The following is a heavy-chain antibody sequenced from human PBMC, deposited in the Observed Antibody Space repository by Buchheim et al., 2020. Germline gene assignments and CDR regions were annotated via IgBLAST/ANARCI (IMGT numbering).Heavy chain of an antibody. V-gene: IGHV3-7*01. CDR2: IKPDGSQK. CDR3: ANAPAAAGIY. CDR1: GFTFSTHW. Sequence: EVQLVESGGGLVQPGGSLRLSCAASGFTFSTHWMTWVRQAPGKGLEWLANIKPDGSQKHYVDSVKGRFTISRGNAKNSLSLQMNSLRAEDTAVYYCANAPAAAGIYWGQG. D-gene: IGHD6-13*01. J-gene: IGHJ4*02.